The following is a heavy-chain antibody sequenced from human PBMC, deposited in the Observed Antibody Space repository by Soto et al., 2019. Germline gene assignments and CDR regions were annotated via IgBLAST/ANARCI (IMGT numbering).Heavy chain of an antibody. CDR1: GFNFNIYS. V-gene: IGHV3-48*01. Sequence: EVQLVESGGGLVQPGGSLRLSCEASGFNFNIYSMNWVRQAPGKGLEWVSYMTSDSKTIHYADSVKGRFSISRDNAKNSLYLQMNSLRAEDMAVYYCARGVTYGFDAWGQGTMVTVSS. D-gene: IGHD2-21*02. CDR3: ARGVTYGFDA. CDR2: MTSDSKTI. J-gene: IGHJ3*01.